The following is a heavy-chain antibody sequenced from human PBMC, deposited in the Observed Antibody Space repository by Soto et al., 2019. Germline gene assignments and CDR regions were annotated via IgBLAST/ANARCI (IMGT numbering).Heavy chain of an antibody. J-gene: IGHJ3*01. CDR2: LYDVDGT. CDR1: GLTVSGQKY. CDR3: ASWHEREHAYDV. Sequence: DVQLVESGGGLIQPGESLRLSCAAFGLTVSGQKYVAWVRQAPGKGLEWVSALYDVDGTYYADSVKGRFTTSRDSSKTTVYLQMNGLRPDDTAVYYCASWHEREHAYDVWGQGTTVIVSS. D-gene: IGHD1-1*01. V-gene: IGHV3-53*01.